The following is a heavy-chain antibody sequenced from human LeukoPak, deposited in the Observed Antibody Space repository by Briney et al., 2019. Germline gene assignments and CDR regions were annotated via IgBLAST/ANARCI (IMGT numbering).Heavy chain of an antibody. D-gene: IGHD3-3*01. V-gene: IGHV1-8*01. J-gene: IGHJ5*02. CDR3: ARGLRFLEWLLSWFDP. Sequence: GASVKVSCKASGYTFTSYDINWVRQATGQGLEWMGWMNPNSGNTGYAQKFQGRVTMTRNTSISTAYMELSSLRSEVTAVYYCARGLRFLEWLLSWFDPWGQGTLVTVSS. CDR2: MNPNSGNT. CDR1: GYTFTSYD.